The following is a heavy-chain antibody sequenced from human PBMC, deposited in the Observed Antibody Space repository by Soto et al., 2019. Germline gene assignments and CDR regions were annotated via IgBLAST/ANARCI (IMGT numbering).Heavy chain of an antibody. V-gene: IGHV2-5*02. CDR1: GFSLTTSGVG. CDR3: AHKRTMVRGVYFDY. J-gene: IGHJ4*02. CDR2: IYWDDDE. D-gene: IGHD3-10*01. Sequence: QITLKESGPTLVKPTQTLTLTCTLSGFSLTTSGVGVGWIRQPPGTALEWLALIYWDDDERYNPSLKSRLTITKDTSRNQVVLTMTKMDPVDTATYYCAHKRTMVRGVYFDYWGQGTLVTVSS.